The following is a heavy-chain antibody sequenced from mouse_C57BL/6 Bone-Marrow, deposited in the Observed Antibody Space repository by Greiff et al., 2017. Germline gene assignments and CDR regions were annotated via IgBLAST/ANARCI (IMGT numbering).Heavy chain of an antibody. V-gene: IGHV1-54*01. CDR1: GYAFTNYL. D-gene: IGHD1-1*01. CDR2: INPGSGGT. J-gene: IGHJ1*03. CDR3: ARSHYYYGSSHWYFDV. Sequence: VQLQQSGAELVRPGTSVKVSCKASGYAFTNYLIEWVKQRPGQGLEWIGVINPGSGGTNYNEKFKGKATLTADKSSSTAYMQLSSLTSEDSAVYFGARSHYYYGSSHWYFDVWGTGTTVTVSS.